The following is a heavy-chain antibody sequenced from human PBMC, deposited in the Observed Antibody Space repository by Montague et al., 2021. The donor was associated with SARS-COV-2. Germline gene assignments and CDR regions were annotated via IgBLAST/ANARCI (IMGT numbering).Heavy chain of an antibody. V-gene: IGHV3-21*01. J-gene: IGHJ6*02. CDR2: ISSSSSYI. D-gene: IGHD3-10*01. CDR1: GFTFSSYS. Sequence: SLRLSCAASGFTFSSYSMNWVRQAPGKGLEWVSSISSSSSYIYYADSVKGRFTISRDNAKNSLYLQMNSLRAEDTAVYFCAGERTVVIITGYYYYGVDVWGQGTTVTVSS. CDR3: AGERTVVIITGYYYYGVDV.